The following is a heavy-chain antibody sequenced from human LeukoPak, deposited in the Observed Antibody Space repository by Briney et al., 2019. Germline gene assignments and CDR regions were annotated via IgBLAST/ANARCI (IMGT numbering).Heavy chain of an antibody. Sequence: PGGSLRLSCAASGFTFSSYAMTWVRQAQGKGPEWVSGISGSGSGTYYADSVKGRFTISRDNSKNTLYLQMNSLRAEDTAVYHCAKGRYYYDNSDAFEIWGQGTMVTVSS. D-gene: IGHD3-22*01. CDR2: ISGSGSGT. J-gene: IGHJ3*02. CDR1: GFTFSSYA. CDR3: AKGRYYYDNSDAFEI. V-gene: IGHV3-23*01.